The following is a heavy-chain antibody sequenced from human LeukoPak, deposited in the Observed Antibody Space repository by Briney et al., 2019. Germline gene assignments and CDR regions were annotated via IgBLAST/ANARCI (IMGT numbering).Heavy chain of an antibody. J-gene: IGHJ3*02. CDR3: ANGDSGAFDI. CDR2: ISYDGSNK. Sequence: PGGSLRLSCAASGFTFSSYGMHWVRQAPGKGLEWVAVISYDGSNKYYADSVKGRFTISRDNSKNTLYLQVNSLRAEDTAVYYCANGDSGAFDIWAKGQWSPSLQ. CDR1: GFTFSSYG. D-gene: IGHD4-17*01. V-gene: IGHV3-30*18.